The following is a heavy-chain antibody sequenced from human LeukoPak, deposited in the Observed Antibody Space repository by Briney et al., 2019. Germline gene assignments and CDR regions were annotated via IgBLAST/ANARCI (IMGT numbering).Heavy chain of an antibody. CDR1: GFTFSSHG. J-gene: IGHJ4*02. D-gene: IGHD3-22*01. CDR3: AKDYRGYYDSSGYYPTPFDY. Sequence: PGGSLRLSCAASGFTFSSHGMSWVRQAPGKGLEWVSAISGSGGSTYYADSVKGRFTISRDNSKNTLYLQMNSLRAEDTAVYYCAKDYRGYYDSSGYYPTPFDYWGQGTLVTVSS. V-gene: IGHV3-23*01. CDR2: ISGSGGST.